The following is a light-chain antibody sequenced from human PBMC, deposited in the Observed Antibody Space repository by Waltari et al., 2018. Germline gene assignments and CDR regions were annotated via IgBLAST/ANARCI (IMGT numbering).Light chain of an antibody. Sequence: DIQMTQSHSTLSASVGDRVTITCRASQSISSWLAWYQQKPGKAPKLLIYKASSLESGVPSRFSGSGSGTEFTLTISSLQPDDFATYYCQQYNSYSGYTFGQGTKLEIK. CDR1: QSISSW. CDR3: QQYNSYSGYT. J-gene: IGKJ2*01. V-gene: IGKV1-5*03. CDR2: KAS.